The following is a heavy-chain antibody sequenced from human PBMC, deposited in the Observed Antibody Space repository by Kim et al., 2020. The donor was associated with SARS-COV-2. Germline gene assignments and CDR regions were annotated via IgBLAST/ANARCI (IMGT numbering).Heavy chain of an antibody. V-gene: IGHV3-66*01. CDR3: ARDFTGYYASDSYYYYGMDV. CDR2: IHSGGST. D-gene: IGHD3-10*01. Sequence: GGSLRLSCAASGFTVNRKYMSWVRQAPGKGLEWVSVIHSGGSTYYADSVKGRFTISRDDSKNTLYLQMNSLRVEDTAVYFCARDFTGYYASDSYYYYGMDVWGQGTTVTVSS. CDR1: GFTVNRKY. J-gene: IGHJ6*02.